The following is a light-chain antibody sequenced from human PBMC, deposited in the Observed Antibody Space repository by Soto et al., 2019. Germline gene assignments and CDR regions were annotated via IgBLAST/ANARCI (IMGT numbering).Light chain of an antibody. Sequence: EMVMTQSPATLSVSPGERATLSCRASQSVSTNLAWYQHKPGQPPRLLFYGASTRATGIPARFSGSASGTDFTLTIGSLQSEDFAVYYCQQYYNWPPMYTCGQGTKLEIK. CDR1: QSVSTN. CDR2: GAS. V-gene: IGKV3-15*01. CDR3: QQYYNWPPMYT. J-gene: IGKJ2*01.